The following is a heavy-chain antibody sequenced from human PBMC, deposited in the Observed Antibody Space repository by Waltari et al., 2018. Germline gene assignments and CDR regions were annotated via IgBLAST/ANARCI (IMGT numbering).Heavy chain of an antibody. CDR2: ISWNSNNI. CDR1: GFMFEDSA. V-gene: IGHV3-9*01. D-gene: IGHD3-3*01. Sequence: EVQLVESGGGLVQPGKSLSLSCVASGFMFEDSALPWVRQVPWKGLEWLSGISWNSNNIVYADSVKGRFTISRDNAENSLYLLMNNLRAEDTALYYCVRDAFGNTIGGVFDYWGQGTLLTVSS. CDR3: VRDAFGNTIGGVFDY. J-gene: IGHJ4*02.